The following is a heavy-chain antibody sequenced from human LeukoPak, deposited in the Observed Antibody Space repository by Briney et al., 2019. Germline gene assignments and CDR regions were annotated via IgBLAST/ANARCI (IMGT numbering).Heavy chain of an antibody. Sequence: GGSLRLSCAASGFTVSSNYMSWVRQAPGKGLEWVSVIYSGGRTYYADSVKGRFTISRDNSKNTLYLQMNSLRAEDTAVYYCARVAPDCSGGSCHFDYWGQGTLVTVSS. CDR3: ARVAPDCSGGSCHFDY. CDR2: IYSGGRT. D-gene: IGHD2-15*01. CDR1: GFTVSSNY. V-gene: IGHV3-53*01. J-gene: IGHJ4*02.